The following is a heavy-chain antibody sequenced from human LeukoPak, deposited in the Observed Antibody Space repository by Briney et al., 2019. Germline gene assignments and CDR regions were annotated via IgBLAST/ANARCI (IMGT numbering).Heavy chain of an antibody. CDR1: GYTFTGYY. CDR2: IDPNSGGT. J-gene: IGHJ4*02. CDR3: VRGDGRGED. D-gene: IGHD3-10*01. Sequence: ASVKVSCKASGYTFTGYYMHRVRQAPGQGLEWMGWIDPNSGGTNCAQKFQGRVTMTSDTSISTAFMELSRLRSDDTAVYYCVRGDGRGEDWGQGTLVTVSS. V-gene: IGHV1-2*02.